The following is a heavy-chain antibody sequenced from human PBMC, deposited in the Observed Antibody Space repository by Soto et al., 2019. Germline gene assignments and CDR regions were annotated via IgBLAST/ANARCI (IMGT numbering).Heavy chain of an antibody. CDR1: GYTFTSYD. J-gene: IGHJ5*02. CDR2: MNPNSGNT. V-gene: IGHV1-8*01. CDR3: ARGYYDFWSGYYTNWFDP. D-gene: IGHD3-3*01. Sequence: GASVKVSCKASGYTFTSYDINWVRQATGQGLEWMGWMNPNSGNTGYAQKFQGRVTMTRNTSISTAYMELSSLRSEDTAVYYSARGYYDFWSGYYTNWFDPWGQGTLVTVSS.